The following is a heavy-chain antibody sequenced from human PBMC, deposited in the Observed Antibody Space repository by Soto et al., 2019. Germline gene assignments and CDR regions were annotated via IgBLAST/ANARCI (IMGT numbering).Heavy chain of an antibody. V-gene: IGHV3-23*01. CDR3: AKCSPRYSSGLKAYYFDY. Sequence: GGSLRLSCAASGFTFSSYAMSWVRQAPGKGLEWVSVISGSGGSTYYADSVKGRFTISRDNSRNTLYLQMNSLRAEGTAVYYCAKCSPRYSSGLKAYYFDYWGQGTRVTVSS. CDR1: GFTFSSYA. D-gene: IGHD6-19*01. CDR2: ISGSGGST. J-gene: IGHJ4*02.